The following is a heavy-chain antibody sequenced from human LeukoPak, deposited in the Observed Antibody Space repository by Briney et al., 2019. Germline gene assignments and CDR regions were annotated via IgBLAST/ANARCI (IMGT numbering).Heavy chain of an antibody. J-gene: IGHJ6*02. CDR1: GGSISSYY. CDR2: IYYSGST. CDR3: AREETIFRTGMDV. Sequence: PSETLSLTCTVSGGSISSYYWSWIRQPPGKGLEWIGYIYYSGSTNYNPSLKSRVTISVDTSKNQFSLKLSSVTAADTAVYYCAREETIFRTGMDVWGQGTTVTVSS. D-gene: IGHD3-3*01. V-gene: IGHV4-59*01.